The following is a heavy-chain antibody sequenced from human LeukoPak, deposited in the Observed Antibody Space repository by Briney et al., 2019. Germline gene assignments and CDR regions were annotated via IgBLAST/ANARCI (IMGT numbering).Heavy chain of an antibody. V-gene: IGHV4-34*01. CDR3: ARRSYYGMDV. CDR1: GGSFSGYY. CDR2: INHSGST. Sequence: SETLSLTCAVYGGSFSGYYWSWIRQPPGKGLEWIGEINHSGSTNYNPSLKSRVTISVDTSKNQFSLKLSSVTAADTAVYYCARRSYYGMDVWGQGTTVTVSS. J-gene: IGHJ6*02.